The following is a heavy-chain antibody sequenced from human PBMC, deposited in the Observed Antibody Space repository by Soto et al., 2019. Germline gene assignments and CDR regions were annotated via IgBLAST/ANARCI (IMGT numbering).Heavy chain of an antibody. Sequence: QVQLVQSGAEVKKPGASVKVSCKASGYTFTTSGISWVRQAPGQGLEWMAMISAYNGNTNYAQNFKGRLTLTTETPTTTPSMELRTLKLATTATNAVARAREVQVNPDSWGKGTLSPSPQ. D-gene: IGHD2-21*01. J-gene: IGHJ5*02. CDR3: ARAREVQVNPDS. CDR1: GYTFTTSG. CDR2: ISAYNGNT. V-gene: IGHV1-18*01.